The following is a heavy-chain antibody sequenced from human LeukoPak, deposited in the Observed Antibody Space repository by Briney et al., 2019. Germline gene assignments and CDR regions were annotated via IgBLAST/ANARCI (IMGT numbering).Heavy chain of an antibody. CDR3: ARMGGYSYGTDY. CDR2: IYYSGST. V-gene: IGHV4-59*08. D-gene: IGHD5-18*01. Sequence: SETLSLTCTVSGGSISSYYWSWIRQPLGKGLEWIGYIYYSGSTNYNPSLKSRVTISVDTSKNQFSLKLSSVTAADTAVYYCARMGGYSYGTDYWGQGTLVTVSS. J-gene: IGHJ4*02. CDR1: GGSISSYY.